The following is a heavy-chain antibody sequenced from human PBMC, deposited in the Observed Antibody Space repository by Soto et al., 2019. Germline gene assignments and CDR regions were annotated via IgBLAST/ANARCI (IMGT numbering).Heavy chain of an antibody. CDR3: ARVYSSGWYPGGDAFDI. J-gene: IGHJ3*02. CDR2: IYYSGST. V-gene: IGHV4-59*01. CDR1: GGSISSYY. Sequence: SETLSLTCTVSGGSISSYYWSWIRQPPGKGLEWIGYIYYSGSTNYNPSLKSRVTISVDTSKNQFSLKLSSVTAADTAVYYCARVYSSGWYPGGDAFDIWGQGTMVTLSS. D-gene: IGHD6-19*01.